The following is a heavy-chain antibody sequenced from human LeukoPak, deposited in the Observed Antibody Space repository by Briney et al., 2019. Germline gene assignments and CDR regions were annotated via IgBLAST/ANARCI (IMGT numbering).Heavy chain of an antibody. J-gene: IGHJ4*02. CDR3: ASGIAAIPDY. D-gene: IGHD2-2*02. CDR2: IYYSGST. Sequence: SETLSLTCTVSGGSISSGGYYWSWIRQLPGKGLEWIGYIYYSGSTYYNPSLKSRVTISVDTSKNQFSLKLSSVTAADTAVYYCASGIAAIPDYWGQGTLVTVSS. V-gene: IGHV4-31*03. CDR1: GGSISSGGYY.